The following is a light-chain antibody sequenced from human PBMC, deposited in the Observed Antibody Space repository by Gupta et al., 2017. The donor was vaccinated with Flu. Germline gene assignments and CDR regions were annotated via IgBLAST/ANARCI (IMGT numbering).Light chain of an antibody. CDR2: EVN. Sequence: TCSDVGSSNLFAWYQQQQGRAPNVMIYEVNRRPSAVSNRFSGSKSGSTASLTISRLQAEDEADYYCCSYAGSRTWVFGGGTKLTVL. CDR3: CSYAGSRTWV. J-gene: IGLJ3*02. V-gene: IGLV2-23*02. CDR1: CSDVGSSNL.